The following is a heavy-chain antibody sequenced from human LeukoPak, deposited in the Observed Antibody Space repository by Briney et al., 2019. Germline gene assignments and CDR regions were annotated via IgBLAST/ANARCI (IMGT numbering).Heavy chain of an antibody. D-gene: IGHD3-10*01. CDR2: IRSKANSYAT. V-gene: IGHV3-73*01. CDR3: TRHHYGRFDY. CDR1: GFTFSSYA. Sequence: PGGSLRLSCAASGFTFSSYAMHWVRQASGKGLEWVGRIRSKANSYATAYAASVKGRFTISRDDSKNTAYLQMNSLKTEDTAVYYCTRHHYGRFDYWGQGTLVTVSS. J-gene: IGHJ4*02.